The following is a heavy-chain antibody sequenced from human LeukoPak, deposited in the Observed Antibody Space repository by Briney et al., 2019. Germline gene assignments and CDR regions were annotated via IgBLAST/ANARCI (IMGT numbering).Heavy chain of an antibody. Sequence: GGSLRLCCAASGFTFSSYAMSWVRQAPGKGLEWVSAISGSGGSTYYADSVKGRFTISRDNSKNTLYLQMNSLRAEDTAVYYCAKALAYCGGDCYSFGGFFDYWGQGTLVTVSS. V-gene: IGHV3-23*01. CDR2: ISGSGGST. D-gene: IGHD2-21*02. CDR1: GFTFSSYA. CDR3: AKALAYCGGDCYSFGGFFDY. J-gene: IGHJ4*02.